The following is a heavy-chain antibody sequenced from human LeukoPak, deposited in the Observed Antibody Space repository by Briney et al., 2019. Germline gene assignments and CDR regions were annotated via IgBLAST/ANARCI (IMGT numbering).Heavy chain of an antibody. D-gene: IGHD1-7*01. J-gene: IGHJ4*02. CDR1: GFTFSSYA. V-gene: IGHV3-23*01. CDR2: VSDSGDGT. CDR3: AKDRACGQWNCQGSDY. Sequence: GGSLRLSCAAAGFTFSSYAMYWVRKAPGKALEWVLGVSDSGDGTHYADSVKGRFTISRDNSKNTLYLQMNNLRAEDTAVYYCAKDRACGQWNCQGSDYWGQGTLVTISS.